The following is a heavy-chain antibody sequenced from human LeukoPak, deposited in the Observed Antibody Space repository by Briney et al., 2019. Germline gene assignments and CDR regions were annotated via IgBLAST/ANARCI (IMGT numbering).Heavy chain of an antibody. CDR2: INHSGRT. D-gene: IGHD6-19*01. Sequence: SETLSLTCAVFGGSFSNFYWTWIRQPPGKGLEWIGEINHSGRTNYNPSLKRRVTISVDTSRNQFSLRLRSVTAADTAVYYCARASSGWYGLFDNWGQGTLVTVSS. J-gene: IGHJ4*02. CDR1: GGSFSNFY. CDR3: ARASSGWYGLFDN. V-gene: IGHV4-34*01.